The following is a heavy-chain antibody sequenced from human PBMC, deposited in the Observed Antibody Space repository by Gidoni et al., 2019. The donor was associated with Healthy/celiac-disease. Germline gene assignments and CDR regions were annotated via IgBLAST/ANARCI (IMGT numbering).Heavy chain of an antibody. CDR1: GGSFSGSY. V-gene: IGHV4-34*01. Sequence: QVQLQQWGAGLLKPSETLSLTCAVYGGSFSGSYWSWIRQPPGKGLDWVGEINHSGSTNYNPSLKSRVTISVDTSKNQFSLKLSSVTAADTAVYYCARGRGRKNCSSTSCYLRNYYMDVWGKGTTVTVSS. J-gene: IGHJ6*03. CDR2: INHSGST. CDR3: ARGRGRKNCSSTSCYLRNYYMDV. D-gene: IGHD2-2*01.